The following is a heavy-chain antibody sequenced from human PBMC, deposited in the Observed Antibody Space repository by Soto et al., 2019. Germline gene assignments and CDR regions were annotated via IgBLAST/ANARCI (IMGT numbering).Heavy chain of an antibody. CDR2: INPSGGTT. V-gene: IGHV1-46*01. D-gene: IGHD3-10*01. Sequence: QVQLVQSGAEVKKPGASVKVSCKASGYTFTTYYIHWVRQAPGQGLEWMGIINPSGGTTTNAQKFQGRGTMTRDTSTSTLYMELSSLRSEDTAVYYCARGEGGYFGSGSYSYWGQGTLVTVSS. J-gene: IGHJ4*02. CDR1: GYTFTTYY. CDR3: ARGEGGYFGSGSYSY.